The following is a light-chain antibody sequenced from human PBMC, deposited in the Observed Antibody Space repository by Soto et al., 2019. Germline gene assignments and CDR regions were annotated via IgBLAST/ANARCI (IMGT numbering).Light chain of an antibody. Sequence: QSALTQPASVSGSPGQSITIPCTGTNSDVGGYNYVSWYQQHPGKAPKLMIYEVSNRPSGVSNRFSGSKSGNTASLIISGLQAEDEAHYYCSSYTSSLTRVFGGGTKLTVL. CDR3: SSYTSSLTRV. J-gene: IGLJ2*01. CDR2: EVS. V-gene: IGLV2-14*01. CDR1: NSDVGGYNY.